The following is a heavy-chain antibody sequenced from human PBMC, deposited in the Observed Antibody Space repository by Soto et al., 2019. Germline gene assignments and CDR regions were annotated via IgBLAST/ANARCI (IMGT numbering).Heavy chain of an antibody. J-gene: IGHJ6*02. Sequence: PGGSLRLSCAASGFTLTKASMSWFRQAPGKGLEWVGHIKSNADGGATDYAAPVKGRFTVSRDDSRNTLYLQLNSLKTEDTAVYYCTTAPFSFITLPGTSFLIGMDVWGQGTTVTVS. V-gene: IGHV3-15*01. CDR3: TTAPFSFITLPGTSFLIGMDV. CDR1: GFTLTKAS. D-gene: IGHD3-10*01. CDR2: IKSNADGGAT.